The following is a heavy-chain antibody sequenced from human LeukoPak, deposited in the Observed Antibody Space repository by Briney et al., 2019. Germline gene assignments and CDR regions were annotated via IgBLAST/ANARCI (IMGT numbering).Heavy chain of an antibody. CDR3: AKVLVAATLYYYGMDA. D-gene: IGHD2-15*01. CDR2: ISYDGSNK. J-gene: IGHJ6*02. CDR1: GFTFSSYG. Sequence: GGSLRLSCAASGFTFSSYGMHWVRQAPGKGLEWVAVISYDGSNKYYADSVKGRFTISRDNSKNTLYLQMNSLRAEDTAVYYCAKVLVAATLYYYGMDAWGQGTTVTVSS. V-gene: IGHV3-30*18.